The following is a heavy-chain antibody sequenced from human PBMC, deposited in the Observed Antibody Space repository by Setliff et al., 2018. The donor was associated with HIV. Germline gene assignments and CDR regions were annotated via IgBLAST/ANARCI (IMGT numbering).Heavy chain of an antibody. CDR3: ARGKGGVVGPAEFDY. D-gene: IGHD1-26*01. V-gene: IGHV4-38-2*02. J-gene: IGHJ4*02. CDR1: GSFLNSDY. CDR2: IYHSATT. Sequence: PSETLSLTCTVSGSFLNSDYWGWIRQPPGEGLEWIGGIYHSATTYYNPSLWGRVTISGDTSKNQFSLKLRSVTAADTAIYFCARGKGGVVGPAEFDYWGPGTRGTDSS.